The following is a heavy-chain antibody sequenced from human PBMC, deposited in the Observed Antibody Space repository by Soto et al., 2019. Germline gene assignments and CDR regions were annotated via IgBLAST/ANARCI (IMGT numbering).Heavy chain of an antibody. CDR1: GGSFSGYY. Sequence: SETLSLTCAVYGGSFSGYYWSWIRQPPGKGLEWIGEINHSGSTNYNPSLKSRVTISVDTSKNQFSLKLSSVTAADTAVYYCARVLVVVPAAIMFTYDYYYMDVWGKGTTVTVSS. CDR3: ARVLVVVPAAIMFTYDYYYMDV. J-gene: IGHJ6*03. CDR2: INHSGST. V-gene: IGHV4-34*01. D-gene: IGHD2-2*01.